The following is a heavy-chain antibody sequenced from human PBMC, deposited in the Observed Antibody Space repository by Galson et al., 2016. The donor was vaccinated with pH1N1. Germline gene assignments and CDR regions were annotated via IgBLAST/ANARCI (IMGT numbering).Heavy chain of an antibody. V-gene: IGHV1-2*04. CDR3: ARVVRGTTGFDY. CDR2: INPDSGGT. D-gene: IGHD3-16*02. J-gene: IGHJ4*02. Sequence: SVKVSCKASGYNFTAYYIHWVRQAPGQGLEWMGWINPDSGGTHFAQKFQGWVTMTRDTSIRTAYMELSRLKTDDTAVYYCARVVRGTTGFDYWGQGALVGVSS. CDR1: GYNFTAYY.